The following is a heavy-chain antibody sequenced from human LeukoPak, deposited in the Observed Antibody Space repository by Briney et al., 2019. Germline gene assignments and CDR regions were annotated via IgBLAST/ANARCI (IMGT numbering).Heavy chain of an antibody. CDR2: ISGSGGST. D-gene: IGHD2-8*02. J-gene: IGHJ6*01. V-gene: IGHV3-23*01. CDR1: GFTFSSYA. Sequence: QPGGSLRLSCAASGFTFSSYAMSRVREAPGKGLEWVSAISGSGGSTYYADSVKGRFTISRDNSKNTLSLQMNRLRAEDTAVYYCAKDLVPNYYSYCMYVGGRATTVTVSA. CDR3: AKDLVPNYYSYCMYV.